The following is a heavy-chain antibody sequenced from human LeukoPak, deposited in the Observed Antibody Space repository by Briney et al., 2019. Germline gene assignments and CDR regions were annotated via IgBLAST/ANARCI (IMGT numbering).Heavy chain of an antibody. J-gene: IGHJ4*02. CDR3: ATDTQCELLDYFDY. V-gene: IGHV3-9*01. D-gene: IGHD1-26*01. CDR1: GFTFDDYA. Sequence: PGRSLRLSCAASGFTFDDYAMHWVRQAPGKGLEWVSGISWNSGSIGYADSVKGRFTISRDNAKNSLYLQMNSLRAEDTALYYCATDTQCELLDYFDYWGQGTLVTVSS. CDR2: ISWNSGSI.